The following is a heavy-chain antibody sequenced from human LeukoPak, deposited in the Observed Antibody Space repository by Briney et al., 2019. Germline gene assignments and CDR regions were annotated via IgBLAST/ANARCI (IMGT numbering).Heavy chain of an antibody. Sequence: GGSLRLSCAASGFTFSGSAMHWVRQASGKGLEWVGRIRSKANSYATAYAASVKGRFTISRDDSKNTAYLQMNSLKTEDTAVYYCARDRGQLGNMGMDVWGQGTTVTVSS. V-gene: IGHV3-73*01. CDR1: GFTFSGSA. CDR2: IRSKANSYAT. D-gene: IGHD1-1*01. J-gene: IGHJ6*02. CDR3: ARDRGQLGNMGMDV.